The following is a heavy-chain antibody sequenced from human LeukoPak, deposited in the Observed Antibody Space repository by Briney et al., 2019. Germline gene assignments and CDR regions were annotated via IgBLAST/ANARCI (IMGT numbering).Heavy chain of an antibody. D-gene: IGHD1-26*01. CDR3: ANGWELHTFDY. CDR2: ISGSGGST. CDR1: GFTFSSYA. Sequence: GGSLRLSCAASGFTFSSYAMSWVRQAPGKGLEWVSAISGSGGSTYYADSVKGRFTISRDNSKNTLYLQVNSLRAEDTAIYYCANGWELHTFDYWGQGTLVTVSS. J-gene: IGHJ4*02. V-gene: IGHV3-23*01.